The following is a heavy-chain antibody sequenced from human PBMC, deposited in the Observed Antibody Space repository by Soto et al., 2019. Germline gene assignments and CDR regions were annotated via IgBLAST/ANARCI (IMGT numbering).Heavy chain of an antibody. J-gene: IGHJ4*02. Sequence: EVQLLESGGGLVQPGGSLRLSCAASGFTFSTYAMNWVRQAPGKGLEWVSGISGSGDSTYYADSVKGRFTASRDNSKTTLYLQMTSLRAEDTAVFSCATARSSGWSLAYWCQGTLVTVSS. CDR1: GFTFSTYA. V-gene: IGHV3-23*01. D-gene: IGHD6-19*01. CDR2: ISGSGDST. CDR3: ATARSSGWSLAY.